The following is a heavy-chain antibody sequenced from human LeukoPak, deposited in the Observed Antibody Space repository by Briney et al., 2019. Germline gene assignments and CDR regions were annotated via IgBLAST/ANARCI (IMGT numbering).Heavy chain of an antibody. CDR3: ARALDYYDSRIPDYYYYYGMDV. CDR1: GGTFSIYA. CDR2: IIPIFGTA. Sequence: SVNVSCTTSGGTFSIYAISWVRQAPGQGLEWMGGIIPIFGTANYAQKFQGRVTITADESTSTAYMELSSLRSEDTAVYYCARALDYYDSRIPDYYYYYGMDVWGQGTTVTVSS. D-gene: IGHD3-22*01. V-gene: IGHV1-69*13. J-gene: IGHJ6*02.